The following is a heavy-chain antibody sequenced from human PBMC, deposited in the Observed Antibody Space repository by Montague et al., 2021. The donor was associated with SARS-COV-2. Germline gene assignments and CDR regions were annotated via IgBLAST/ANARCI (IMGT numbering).Heavy chain of an antibody. CDR1: GGSFSGYH. CDR3: ERMGAEKGTLWFGEYNWFDP. J-gene: IGHJ5*02. V-gene: IGHV4-34*01. D-gene: IGHD3-10*01. Sequence: SETLSLTCGVYGGSFSGYHWSWIRQPPGEGLEWIGEINQSGNTNYNPSLKSRVTISVDTSKNRLSLKVTSVTAADTAVYYCERMGAEKGTLWFGEYNWFDPWGRGSRVSVSS. CDR2: INQSGNT.